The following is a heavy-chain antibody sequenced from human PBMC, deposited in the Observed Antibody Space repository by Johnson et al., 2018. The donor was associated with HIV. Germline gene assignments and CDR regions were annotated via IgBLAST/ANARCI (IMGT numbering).Heavy chain of an antibody. CDR2: IGIAGDT. Sequence: KGLEWVSGIGIAGDTYYIDSVKGRFTISRENAKKSLYLQMNNLRAGDTAVYYCARDLTYYYDSSTYVRAFDIWGQGTMVTVSS. CDR3: ARDLTYYYDSSTYVRAFDI. D-gene: IGHD3-22*01. V-gene: IGHV3-13*01. J-gene: IGHJ3*02.